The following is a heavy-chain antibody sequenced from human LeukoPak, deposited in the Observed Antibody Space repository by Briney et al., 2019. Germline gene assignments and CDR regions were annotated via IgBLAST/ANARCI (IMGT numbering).Heavy chain of an antibody. CDR2: IYPSDSGT. CDR3: ARRTVTSFDY. Sequence: GESLKISCKTSGYSFTDYWIGWVRQMPGKGLEWMGFIYPSDSGTRYSPSFQGQVTISADKSISTAYLQWSSLKASDTAMYYCARRTVTSFDYWGQGTLVTVSS. V-gene: IGHV5-51*01. D-gene: IGHD4-17*01. J-gene: IGHJ4*02. CDR1: GYSFTDYW.